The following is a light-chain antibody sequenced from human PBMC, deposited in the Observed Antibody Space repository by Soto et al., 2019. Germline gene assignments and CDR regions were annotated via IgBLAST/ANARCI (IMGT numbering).Light chain of an antibody. CDR2: DAS. CDR3: QQRSNGGT. CDR1: QSVSSY. Sequence: EIVLTQSPATLSLSPGERATLSCRASQSVSSYLAWYQQKPGQAPRLLIYDASNRATGIPARFSCSGSGTDFTLTISSLEPEDFAVYYCQQRSNGGTFGQGTKVEIK. V-gene: IGKV3-11*01. J-gene: IGKJ1*01.